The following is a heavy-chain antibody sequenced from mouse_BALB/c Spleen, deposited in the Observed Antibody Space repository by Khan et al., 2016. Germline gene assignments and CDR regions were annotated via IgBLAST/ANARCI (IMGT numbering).Heavy chain of an antibody. V-gene: IGHV1-9*01. CDR3: ARGGLDY. J-gene: IGHJ4*01. CDR2: ILPGSGDT. Sequence: QVQLQQSGTELMTPGASVKISCKATGYTFSTYWIEWVKQRPGHGLEWIGEILPGSGDTNYNEKFMGKATITADTSSNTVYMQLSTLTSEDSAAYYCARGGLDYWGQGISVTVSS. CDR1: GYTFSTYW.